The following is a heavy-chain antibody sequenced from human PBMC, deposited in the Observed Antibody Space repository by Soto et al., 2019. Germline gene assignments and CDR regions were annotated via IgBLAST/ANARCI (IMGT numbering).Heavy chain of an antibody. J-gene: IGHJ5*02. CDR3: ARGWDYYGSGSYWLEP. D-gene: IGHD3-10*01. Sequence: SETLSLTCAVSGGSISSGGYSCSWIRQPPGKGLEWIGYIYPSGSTYYNPSLKSRVTISVDRSKNQFSLKLSSVTAADTAVYYCARGWDYYGSGSYWLEPWGQGTMVTVSS. CDR1: GGSISSGGYS. V-gene: IGHV4-30-2*01. CDR2: IYPSGST.